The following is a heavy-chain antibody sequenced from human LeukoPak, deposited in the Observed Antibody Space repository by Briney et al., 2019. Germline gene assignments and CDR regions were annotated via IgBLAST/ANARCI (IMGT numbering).Heavy chain of an antibody. J-gene: IGHJ5*02. CDR1: GYSFTDYY. V-gene: IGHV1-2*02. CDR2: INTKSGRT. D-gene: IGHD3-3*01. CDR3: ARADFIDAGPYLIGP. Sequence: ASVRVSCKTSGYSFTDYYIHWLRQAPGQGLEWMGWINTKSGRTSSARKFQGRVTMTRDPSITTVYMDMAWLTSDDTAIYFCARADFIDAGPYLIGPWGQGTLVTVSS.